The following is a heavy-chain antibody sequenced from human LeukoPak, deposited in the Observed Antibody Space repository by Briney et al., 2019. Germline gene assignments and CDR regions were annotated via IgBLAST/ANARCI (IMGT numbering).Heavy chain of an antibody. Sequence: SETLSLTCMDPVGSITSGSNYWGWTRQPAGKGLEWIGRIYTSGSTNYNPSLKSRVTISVDTSKNQFSLKLSSVTAADTAVYYCARDYYDSSVWGQGTMVTVSS. CDR2: IYTSGST. V-gene: IGHV4-61*02. CDR3: ARDYYDSSV. CDR1: VGSITSGSNY. D-gene: IGHD3-22*01. J-gene: IGHJ3*01.